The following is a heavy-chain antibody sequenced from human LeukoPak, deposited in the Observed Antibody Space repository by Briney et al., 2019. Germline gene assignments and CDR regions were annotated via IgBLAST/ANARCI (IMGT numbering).Heavy chain of an antibody. J-gene: IGHJ4*02. D-gene: IGHD3-3*01. V-gene: IGHV3-30-3*01. CDR3: AKVTEDYSDFWSSFYFYFDY. CDR2: ISYDGSNK. CDR1: GFTFSSYA. Sequence: GRSLRLSCAASGFTFSSYAMHWVRQAPGKGLEWVAFISYDGSNKYYADSVKGRFTISRDNSKNTLYLQMNSLRAEDTAVYYCAKVTEDYSDFWSSFYFYFDYWGQGTLVSVSS.